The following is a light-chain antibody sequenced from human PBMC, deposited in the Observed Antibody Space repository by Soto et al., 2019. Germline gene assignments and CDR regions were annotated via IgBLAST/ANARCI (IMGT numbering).Light chain of an antibody. CDR2: GNT. V-gene: IGLV1-40*01. CDR3: QSHDTKLDSVV. J-gene: IGLJ2*01. Sequence: QSVLTQPTSVSGAPGQTVTISCTGSSSNIGANYDVNWYQQLPGTAPKVLIYGNTDRPSGVPDRFSASKSGPSASLAITGLQAEDEADYYCQSHDTKLDSVVFGGGTKVTVL. CDR1: SSNIGANYD.